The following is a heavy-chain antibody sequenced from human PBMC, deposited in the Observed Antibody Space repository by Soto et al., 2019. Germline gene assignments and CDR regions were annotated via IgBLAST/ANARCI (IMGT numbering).Heavy chain of an antibody. D-gene: IGHD3-10*01. CDR1: GGSFSGYY. CDR3: ARALVRRNGPKSSWFDP. CDR2: INHSGST. V-gene: IGHV4-34*01. J-gene: IGHJ5*02. Sequence: QVQLQQWGAGLLKPSETLSLTCAVYGGSFSGYYWSWIRQPPGKGLEWIGEINHSGSTNYNPSLKGRVTLSVDTSKKQFSLKLSSVTAADTAVYYCARALVRRNGPKSSWFDPWGQGTLVTVSS.